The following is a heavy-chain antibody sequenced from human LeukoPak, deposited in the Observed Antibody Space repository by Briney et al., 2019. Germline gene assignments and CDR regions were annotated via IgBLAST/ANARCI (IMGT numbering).Heavy chain of an antibody. CDR3: AHSYSSGWYRGFQH. D-gene: IGHD6-19*01. J-gene: IGHJ1*01. Sequence: SGSTLVKPTQTLTLTCTFSGFSLSTSGVGVGWIRQPPGKALEWLALIYWDDDKRYSPSLKSRLTITKDTSKNQVVLTMTNMDPVDTATYYCAHSYSSGWYRGFQHWGQGTLVTVSS. CDR2: IYWDDDK. V-gene: IGHV2-5*02. CDR1: GFSLSTSGVG.